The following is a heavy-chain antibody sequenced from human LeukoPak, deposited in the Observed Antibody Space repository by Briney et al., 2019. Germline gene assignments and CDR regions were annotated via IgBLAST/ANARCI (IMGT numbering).Heavy chain of an antibody. CDR1: GVTFSNYA. CDR3: AKGGLERPGY. V-gene: IGHV3-23*01. J-gene: IGHJ4*02. Sequence: GGSLRLSCAATGVTFSNYAMSLVRQAPGKGLEWVSGTSGSGGSTYYADSVKGRFTISRDNSKNTVYLQMKSLRAEDTAVYYCAKGGLERPGYWGQGTLVTVSS. CDR2: TSGSGGST. D-gene: IGHD1-1*01.